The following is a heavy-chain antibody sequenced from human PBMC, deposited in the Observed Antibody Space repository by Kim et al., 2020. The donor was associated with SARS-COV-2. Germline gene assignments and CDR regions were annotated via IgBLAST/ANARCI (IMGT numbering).Heavy chain of an antibody. CDR1: RIDSSDFW. J-gene: IGHJ6*01. Sequence: GGSLRLSCADSRIDSSDFWMAWIRQAPGKGLEWISHIGSGGSPIYYAESVKGRFIISRDNAKRSVYLQMSSLKAEDSAVYYCASLERPGNTAWYGMDLWG. V-gene: IGHV3-11*01. CDR3: ASLERPGNTAWYGMDL. D-gene: IGHD1-7*01. CDR2: IGSGGSPI.